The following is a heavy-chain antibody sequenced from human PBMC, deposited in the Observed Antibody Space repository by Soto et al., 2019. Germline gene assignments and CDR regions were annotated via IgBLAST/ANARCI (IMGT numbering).Heavy chain of an antibody. CDR2: IWYDGSNK. CDR1: GFTFSSNG. D-gene: IGHD6-19*01. J-gene: IGHJ4*02. Sequence: GGSLRLSCAASGFTFSSNGMHWVRQAPGKGLEWVAVIWYDGSNKYYADSVKGRSTISRDNSKNTLYLQMNSLRVEDTAVYYCAREYSSGWYWDYWGQGTLVTVS. CDR3: AREYSSGWYWDY. V-gene: IGHV3-33*01.